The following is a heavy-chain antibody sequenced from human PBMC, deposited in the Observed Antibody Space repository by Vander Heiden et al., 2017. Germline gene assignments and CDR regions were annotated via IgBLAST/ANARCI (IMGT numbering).Heavy chain of an antibody. V-gene: IGHV3-30-3*01. CDR2: ISYDGSNK. CDR3: ARDLGFLDY. CDR1: GFTFSSDA. J-gene: IGHJ4*02. Sequence: QVQLVESGGGVVQPGRSLRLSCAASGFTFSSDAMHWVRQAPGKGLEWVAVISYDGSNKYYADSVKGRFTISRDNSKNTLYLQMNSLRAEDTAVYYCARDLGFLDYWGQGTLVTVSS.